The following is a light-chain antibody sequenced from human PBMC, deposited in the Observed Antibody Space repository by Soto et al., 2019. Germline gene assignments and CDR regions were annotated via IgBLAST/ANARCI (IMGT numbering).Light chain of an antibody. CDR1: QSISSY. Sequence: DIQMTQSPSSLSASVGDRVTITCRASQSISSYLNWYQQKPGKAPKLLIYAASSLQSGVPSRFSGSGSGTDFTLTISSLQPEDFATYYCQQIYRTPWTFGHGNKGEIK. CDR2: AAS. CDR3: QQIYRTPWT. J-gene: IGKJ1*01. V-gene: IGKV1-39*01.